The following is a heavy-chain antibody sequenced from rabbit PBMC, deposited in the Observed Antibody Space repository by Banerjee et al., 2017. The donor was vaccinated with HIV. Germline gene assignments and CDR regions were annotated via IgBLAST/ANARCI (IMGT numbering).Heavy chain of an antibody. CDR1: GFSFSSGYD. V-gene: IGHV1S40*01. Sequence: QSLEESGGDLVKPEGTLTLTCTVSGFSFSSGYDMCWVRQAPGKGLEWIACIYAGGSSNTYYATWAKGRFTISKTSSTTVTLQMTSLTAADTATYFCARHIYGGDGYNLWGPGTLVTVS. D-gene: IGHD6-1*01. CDR3: ARHIYGGDGYNL. J-gene: IGHJ4*01. CDR2: IYAGGSSNT.